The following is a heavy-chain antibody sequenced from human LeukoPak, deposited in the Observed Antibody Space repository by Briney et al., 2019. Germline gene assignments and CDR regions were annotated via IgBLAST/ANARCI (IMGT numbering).Heavy chain of an antibody. J-gene: IGHJ4*02. CDR2: ISGPGHII. CDR3: VRGWDY. D-gene: IGHD2-15*01. V-gene: IGHV3-11*01. CDR1: GFTFNGYY. Sequence: TGGSLRLSCAASGFTFNGYYMSWIRQAPGKGLECVSYISGPGHIIFYADSVKGRFTISRDNANTSLYLQMNSLRGEDTAVYYCVRGWDYWGQGALVTVSS.